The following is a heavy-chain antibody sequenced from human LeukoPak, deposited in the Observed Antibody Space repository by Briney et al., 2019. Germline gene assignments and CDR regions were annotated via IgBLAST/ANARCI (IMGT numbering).Heavy chain of an antibody. CDR3: AKGGRYCSSTSCYGRFDY. CDR2: ISWNSGII. V-gene: IGHV3-9*01. Sequence: GGSLRLSCAASGFTFDDYAMHWVRQAPGKGLEWVSGISWNSGIIGYADSVKGRFTISRDNAKNSLYLQMNSLRAEDTALYYCAKGGRYCSSTSCYGRFDYWGQGTLVTVSS. J-gene: IGHJ4*02. D-gene: IGHD2-2*01. CDR1: GFTFDDYA.